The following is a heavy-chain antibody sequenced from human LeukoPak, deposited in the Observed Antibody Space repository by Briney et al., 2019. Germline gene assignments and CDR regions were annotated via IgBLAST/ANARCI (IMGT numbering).Heavy chain of an antibody. J-gene: IGHJ6*02. CDR2: INHSGGT. D-gene: IGHD2-2*01. V-gene: IGHV4-34*01. CDR3: ARGPPAQLLSRYYYYYGMDV. Sequence: SETLSLTCAVYGGSFSGYYWSWIRQPPGKGLEWIGEINHSGGTNYNPSLKSRVTISVDTPKNQFSLKLSSVTAADTAVYYCARGPPAQLLSRYYYYYGMDVWGQGTTVTVSS. CDR1: GGSFSGYY.